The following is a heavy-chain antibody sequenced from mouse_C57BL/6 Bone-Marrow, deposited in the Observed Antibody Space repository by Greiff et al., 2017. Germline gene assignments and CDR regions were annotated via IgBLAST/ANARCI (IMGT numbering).Heavy chain of an antibody. CDR2: IHPNSGST. D-gene: IGHD1-1*01. CDR1: GYTFTSYW. Sequence: QVQLKQPGAELVKPGASVKLSCKASGYTFTSYWMHWVKQRRGQGLEWIGMIHPNSGSTNYNEKFKSKATLTVDKSSSTAYMQLSSLTSEDSAVYYCARPPDYGSSLYYAMDYWGQGTSVTVSS. J-gene: IGHJ4*01. V-gene: IGHV1-64*01. CDR3: ARPPDYGSSLYYAMDY.